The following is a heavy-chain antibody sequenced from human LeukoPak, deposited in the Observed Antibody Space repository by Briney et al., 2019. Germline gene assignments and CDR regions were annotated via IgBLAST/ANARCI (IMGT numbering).Heavy chain of an antibody. Sequence: PGGSLRLSCAASGFTFSSYAMSWVRQAPGKGLEWVSAISGSGGSTYYADSVKGRFTISRDNSKNTLYLQMNSLRAEDTAVYYCAKTGYCSGGSCYIFLYYYYMDVWGKGTTVTVSS. CDR2: ISGSGGST. D-gene: IGHD2-15*01. CDR1: GFTFSSYA. V-gene: IGHV3-23*01. CDR3: AKTGYCSGGSCYIFLYYYYMDV. J-gene: IGHJ6*03.